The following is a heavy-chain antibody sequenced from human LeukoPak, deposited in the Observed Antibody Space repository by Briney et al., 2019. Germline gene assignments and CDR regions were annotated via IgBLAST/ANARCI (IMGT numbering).Heavy chain of an antibody. CDR2: INHSGST. J-gene: IGHJ4*02. D-gene: IGHD7-27*01. CDR3: ARWARLGMRKSYYFDY. V-gene: IGHV4-34*01. Sequence: PSETLSLTCAVYGGSFSGYYWSWIRQPPGKGLEWIGEINHSGSTNYNPSLKSRVTISVGTSKNQFSLKLSSVTAADTAVYYCARWARLGMRKSYYFDYWGQGTLVTVSS. CDR1: GGSFSGYY.